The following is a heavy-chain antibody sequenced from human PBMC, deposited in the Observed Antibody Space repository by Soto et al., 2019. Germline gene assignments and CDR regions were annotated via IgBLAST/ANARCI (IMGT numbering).Heavy chain of an antibody. CDR2: IMPIFPTP. CDR1: GGTFGNSA. CDR3: AGDKDRQQIGGNYYCGMDV. J-gene: IGHJ6*02. D-gene: IGHD1-26*01. V-gene: IGHV1-69*12. Sequence: QVQLVQSGAEVKKPGSSVTVSCKASGGTFGNSAISWVRQAPGQGLEWMGGIMPIFPTPDYAQKFQGRVTVSADESTGTAYMELTSLRSEDTAVYCGAGDKDRQQIGGNYYCGMDVWGQGTTVTV.